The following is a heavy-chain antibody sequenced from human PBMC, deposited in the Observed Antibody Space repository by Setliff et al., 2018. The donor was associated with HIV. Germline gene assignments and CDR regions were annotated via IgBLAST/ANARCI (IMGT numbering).Heavy chain of an antibody. CDR1: GFTFSSYS. D-gene: IGHD3-22*01. V-gene: IGHV3-21*01. J-gene: IGHJ4*02. Sequence: GGSLRLSCAASGFTFSSYSMNWVRQAPGKGLEWVSSISRSSDYIYYADSVKGRFTISRDNAYNSLYLQMNSLRGEDTAVYFCAREYDSRGRFDSWGQGILVTVSS. CDR2: ISRSSDYI. CDR3: AREYDSRGRFDS.